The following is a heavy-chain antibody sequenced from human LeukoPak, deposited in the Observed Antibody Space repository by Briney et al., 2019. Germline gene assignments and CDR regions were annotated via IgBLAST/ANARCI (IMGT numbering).Heavy chain of an antibody. CDR1: GGTFSSYA. CDR3: ARDRTYGSGVRYYFDY. Sequence: SVKVSCKASGGTFSSYAIGWVRQAPGQGLEWMGGIIPIFGTANYAQKFQGRVTITTDESTSTAYMELSSLRSEDTAVYYCARDRTYGSGVRYYFDYWGQGTLVTVSS. D-gene: IGHD3-10*01. V-gene: IGHV1-69*05. J-gene: IGHJ4*02. CDR2: IIPIFGTA.